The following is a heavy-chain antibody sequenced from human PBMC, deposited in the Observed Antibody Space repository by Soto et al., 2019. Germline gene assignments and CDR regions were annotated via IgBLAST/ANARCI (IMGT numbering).Heavy chain of an antibody. CDR1: AGSDSSGSYD. J-gene: IGHJ6*02. D-gene: IGHD2-15*01. V-gene: IGHV4-61*01. CDR3: ASPAVAAANYYYYYGMAV. CDR2: IYYSGST. Sequence: SETLSLSFTLSAGSDSSGSYDWTWIRQPPGKGLEWIGHIYYSGSTTYNPSLENRVTISADTSKNQFFLKLSSVTAADTAVYYCASPAVAAANYYYYYGMAVWGQGTTVTISS.